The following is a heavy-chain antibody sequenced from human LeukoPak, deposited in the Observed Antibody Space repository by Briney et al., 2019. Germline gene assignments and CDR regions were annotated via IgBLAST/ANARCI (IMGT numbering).Heavy chain of an antibody. CDR2: IHASETI. Sequence: SETLSLTCSVSGGSVSTYFWSWIRQPAGKELEWIGRIHASETIIYNPSLRGRVTMSMDTSKNQFSLKLTSVTAADTAVYYCARAHHLDYGDWFDPWGQGILVTVSS. CDR3: ARAHHLDYGDWFDP. D-gene: IGHD4-17*01. J-gene: IGHJ5*02. V-gene: IGHV4-4*07. CDR1: GGSVSTYF.